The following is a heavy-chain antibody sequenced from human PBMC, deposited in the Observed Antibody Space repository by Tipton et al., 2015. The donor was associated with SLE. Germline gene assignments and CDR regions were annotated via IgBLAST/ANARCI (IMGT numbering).Heavy chain of an antibody. CDR1: GGSISSSRYY. CDR2: IYYSGST. Sequence: TLSLTCTVSGGSISSSRYYWGWFRQPPGKRPEWIGSIYYSGSTYDNPSLRSRVTISVDTSKNQFSLRLSSVTAADTALYYCARFRGARVVVAPIGVYDLWGQGTMVTVSS. D-gene: IGHD2-21*02. V-gene: IGHV4-39*07. CDR3: ARFRGARVVVAPIGVYDL. J-gene: IGHJ3*01.